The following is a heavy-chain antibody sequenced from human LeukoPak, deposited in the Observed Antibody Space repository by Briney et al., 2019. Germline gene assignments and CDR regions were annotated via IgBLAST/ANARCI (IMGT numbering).Heavy chain of an antibody. CDR3: VPYSSSSDY. CDR2: IYYSGST. Sequence: PSETLSLTCTVSGGSISSSSYYWGWIRQPPGKGLEWIGSIYYSGSTYYNPSLKSRVTISVDTSKNQFSLKLSSVTAADTAVYYCVPYSSSSDYWGQGTLVTVSS. CDR1: GGSISSSSYY. V-gene: IGHV4-39*07. D-gene: IGHD6-6*01. J-gene: IGHJ4*02.